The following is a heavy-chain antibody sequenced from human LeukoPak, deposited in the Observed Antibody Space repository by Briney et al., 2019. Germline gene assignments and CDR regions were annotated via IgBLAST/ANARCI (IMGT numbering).Heavy chain of an antibody. J-gene: IGHJ4*02. V-gene: IGHV3-33*01. Sequence: GGSLRPSCAASGFTFSNYGMHWVRQAPGKGLEWVAVIWYDGSNKYYADSVKGRFTISRDNSKNTLSLRMNSLRAEDTAVYYCARDYEAAAGTGYWGQGTLVTVPS. CDR2: IWYDGSNK. D-gene: IGHD6-13*01. CDR3: ARDYEAAAGTGY. CDR1: GFTFSNYG.